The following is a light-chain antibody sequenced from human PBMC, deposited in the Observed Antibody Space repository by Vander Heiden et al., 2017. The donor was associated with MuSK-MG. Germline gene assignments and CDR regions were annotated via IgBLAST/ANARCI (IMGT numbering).Light chain of an antibody. CDR1: SSDVGGYHY. CDR3: SAYTSSSILV. V-gene: IGLV2-14*01. Sequence: QSALTQPASVSGSPGPSITISCTGPSSDVGGYHYVYLYQQHPAKPHILMFYEGSNRPAGVASRFSGSEAGNTASLTISVLTEEDDADYYGSAYTSSSILVFGTGTKVTVL. CDR2: EGS. J-gene: IGLJ1*01.